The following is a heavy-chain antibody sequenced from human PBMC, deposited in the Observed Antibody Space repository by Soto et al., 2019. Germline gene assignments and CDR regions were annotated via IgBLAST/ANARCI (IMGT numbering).Heavy chain of an antibody. V-gene: IGHV3-23*01. J-gene: IGHJ6*02. Sequence: EVQLLESGGDLVQPGGSLRLSCAASGFTFSKFVMRWVRQTPGKGLEWVSTITETGGDTYYTDSVKGRFTISRDNSKNTLYLQMSSLRAEDTAIYYCTKASPDRHHMDVWGQGATVTDSS. CDR1: GFTFSKFV. CDR2: ITETGGDT. CDR3: TKASPDRHHMDV.